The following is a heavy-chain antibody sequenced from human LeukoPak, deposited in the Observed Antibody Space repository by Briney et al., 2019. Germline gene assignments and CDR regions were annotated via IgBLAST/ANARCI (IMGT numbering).Heavy chain of an antibody. CDR1: GFTFSSYG. D-gene: IGHD4-17*01. CDR3: AKDNNGDYVGEAFDY. V-gene: IGHV3-23*01. Sequence: GGTLRLSCGASGFTFSSYGMNWVRQAPGKGLGGVSAISGSGGSTYYADSVKGRFTISRDNFKNTLYLQMNSLRAEDTAVYYCAKDNNGDYVGEAFDYWGQGTLVTVSS. CDR2: ISGSGGST. J-gene: IGHJ4*02.